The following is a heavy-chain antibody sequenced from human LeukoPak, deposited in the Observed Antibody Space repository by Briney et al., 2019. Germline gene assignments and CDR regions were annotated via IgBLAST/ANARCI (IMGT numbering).Heavy chain of an antibody. CDR2: IYTSGST. J-gene: IGHJ5*02. Sequence: SETLSLTCTVSGGSISSYYWSWIRQPAGKGLEWIGRIYTSGSTNYNPSLKSRVTMSVDTSKNQFSLKLSSVTAADTAVYYCARDLIMLTGGNWFDPWGQGTLVTVSS. CDR3: ARDLIMLTGGNWFDP. D-gene: IGHD4/OR15-4a*01. V-gene: IGHV4-4*07. CDR1: GGSISSYY.